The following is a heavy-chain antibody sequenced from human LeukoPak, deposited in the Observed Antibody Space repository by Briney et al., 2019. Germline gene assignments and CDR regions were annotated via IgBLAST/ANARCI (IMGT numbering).Heavy chain of an antibody. CDR2: IYYSGST. CDR1: GGSISSYY. D-gene: IGHD6-13*01. J-gene: IGHJ4*02. CDR3: ARVERGYSSSWYDY. V-gene: IGHV4-59*08. Sequence: PSETLSLTCTVSGGSISSYYWSWIRQPPGKGLEWIGYIYYSGSTNYNPSLKSRVTISVDTSKNQFSLKLSSVTAADTAVYYCARVERGYSSSWYDYWGQGTLVTVSS.